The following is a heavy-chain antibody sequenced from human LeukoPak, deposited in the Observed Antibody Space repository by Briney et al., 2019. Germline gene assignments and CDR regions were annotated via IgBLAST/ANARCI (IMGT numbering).Heavy chain of an antibody. CDR2: ITGGGPST. Sequence: PGGSLRLSCAASGFTFRNYAMSWVRQAPGEGLEWVSAITGGGPSTYYADSVKGRFTISRDNSKNTLYLQMNSLRAEDAAVYYCAKDRVAAAGTLYYFDYWGQGTLVTVSS. CDR3: AKDRVAAAGTLYYFDY. V-gene: IGHV3-23*01. CDR1: GFTFRNYA. D-gene: IGHD6-13*01. J-gene: IGHJ4*02.